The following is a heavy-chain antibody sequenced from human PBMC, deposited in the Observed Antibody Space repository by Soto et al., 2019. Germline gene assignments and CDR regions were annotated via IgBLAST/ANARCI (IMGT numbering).Heavy chain of an antibody. CDR1: GGSFSGYY. Sequence: ETLSLTCAVYGGSFSGYYWSWIRQPPGKGLEWIGEINHSGSTNYNPSLKSRVTISVDTSKNQFSLKLSSVTAADTAVYYCARGKGSSGWAYYFDYWGQGTLVTVSS. V-gene: IGHV4-34*01. CDR2: INHSGST. J-gene: IGHJ4*02. CDR3: ARGKGSSGWAYYFDY. D-gene: IGHD6-19*01.